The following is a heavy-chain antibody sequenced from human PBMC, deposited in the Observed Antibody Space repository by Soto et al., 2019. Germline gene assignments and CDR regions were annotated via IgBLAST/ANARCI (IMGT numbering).Heavy chain of an antibody. J-gene: IGHJ4*02. CDR2: ISGSGGST. CDR3: ATDDRYSGSYSFDY. Sequence: PGGSLRLSCAASGFTFSSYAMSWVRQAPGKGLEWVSAISGSGGSTYYADSVKGRFTISRDNSKNTLYLKMNSLRAEDTAVYYCATDDRYSGSYSFDYWGQGTLVTVSS. CDR1: GFTFSSYA. D-gene: IGHD1-26*01. V-gene: IGHV3-23*01.